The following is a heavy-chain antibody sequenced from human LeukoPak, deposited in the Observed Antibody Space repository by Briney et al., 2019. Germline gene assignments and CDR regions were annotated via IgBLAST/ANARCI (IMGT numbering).Heavy chain of an antibody. J-gene: IGHJ2*01. Sequence: SETLSLTCTVSGGSISSGDYYWSWIRQPPGKGLEWIGYIYYSGSTYYNPSLKSRVTISVDTSKNQFSLKLSSVTAADTAVHYCARETAYGYDHWYFDLWGRGTLVTVSS. V-gene: IGHV4-30-4*01. CDR3: ARETAYGYDHWYFDL. CDR2: IYYSGST. CDR1: GGSISSGDYY. D-gene: IGHD5-12*01.